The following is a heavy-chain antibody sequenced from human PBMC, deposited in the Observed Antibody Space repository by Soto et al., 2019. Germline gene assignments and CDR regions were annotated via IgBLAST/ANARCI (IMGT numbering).Heavy chain of an antibody. Sequence: PGGSLRLSCAASGFTFSSYAMSWVRQAPGKGLEWVSAISGSGGSTYYADSVKGRFTISRDNSKNTLYLQMNSLRAEDTAVYYCAIPTGGILNYYFDYWGQGTLVTVSS. D-gene: IGHD3-16*01. CDR3: AIPTGGILNYYFDY. CDR2: ISGSGGST. V-gene: IGHV3-23*01. CDR1: GFTFSSYA. J-gene: IGHJ4*02.